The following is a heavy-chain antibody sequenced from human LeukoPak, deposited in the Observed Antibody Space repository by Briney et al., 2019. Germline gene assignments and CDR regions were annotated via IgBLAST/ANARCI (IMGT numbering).Heavy chain of an antibody. CDR2: FHYSGTT. V-gene: IGHV4-39*01. D-gene: IGHD3-22*01. CDR3: ARHFPHFDSSGYFDY. J-gene: IGHJ4*02. CDR1: GGSISSGRYF. Sequence: SSETLSLTCTVSGGSISSGRYFWGWIRQPPGKGLEWIGTFHYSGTTYSNPSLNSRVTISVDTSKNQLSLRLSSVTAADTAVYYCARHFPHFDSSGYFDYWGLGTLVTVSS.